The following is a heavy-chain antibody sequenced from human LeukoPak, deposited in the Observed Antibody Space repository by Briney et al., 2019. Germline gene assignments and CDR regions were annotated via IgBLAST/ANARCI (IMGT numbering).Heavy chain of an antibody. CDR2: IRSRENNYAT. D-gene: IGHD3-9*01. CDR1: GFLFSGST. J-gene: IGHJ6*04. CDR3: FRRDYYDFLTGPDL. Sequence: GGSLRLSCVASGFLFSGSTMHWVRQSSGKGLEWVGRIRSRENNYATAYVASVKGRFTISRDDSKNTVYLQMNSLTTEDTAVYYCFRRDYYDFLTGPDLWGKGTTVTVSS. V-gene: IGHV3-73*01.